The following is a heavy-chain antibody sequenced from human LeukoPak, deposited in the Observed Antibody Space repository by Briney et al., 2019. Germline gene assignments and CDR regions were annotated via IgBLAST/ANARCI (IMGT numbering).Heavy chain of an antibody. CDR1: GYSFTSYW. J-gene: IGHJ5*02. D-gene: IGHD5-12*01. Sequence: GESLKISCKGSGYSFTSYWIGWVRQMPGKGLEWMGITYPGDSDTRYSPSFQGQVTISADKSISTAYLQWGSRKASDTAMYYCAARGSTNWFDPWGQGTLVTVSS. CDR2: TYPGDSDT. CDR3: AARGSTNWFDP. V-gene: IGHV5-51*01.